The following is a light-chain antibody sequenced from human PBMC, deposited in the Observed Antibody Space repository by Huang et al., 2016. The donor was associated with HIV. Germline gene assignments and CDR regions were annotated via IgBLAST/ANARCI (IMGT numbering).Light chain of an antibody. CDR1: QTITPY. CDR3: QQSYSSLLS. J-gene: IGKJ4*01. V-gene: IGKV1-39*01. CDR2: AAS. Sequence: DIQMTQSPSSLSASVGDRVIMTCRASQTITPYLKWYQQRPGKAPKLLIYAASSLQSGVPSRFSGSGSGTDFTLTISSLQPEDFATYYCQQSYSSLLSFGGGTKVAIK.